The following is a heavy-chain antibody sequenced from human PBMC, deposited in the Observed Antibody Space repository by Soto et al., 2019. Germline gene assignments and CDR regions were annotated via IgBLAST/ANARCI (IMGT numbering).Heavy chain of an antibody. J-gene: IGHJ4*02. D-gene: IGHD3-9*01. V-gene: IGHV3-23*01. CDR3: GRGDGFLTNS. CDR2: ISPSASDT. CDR1: GFSFSTSS. Sequence: PGGSLRLSCAASGFSFSTSSMAWVRQPPGKGLEWVSAISPSASDTLYADSVKGRFTISRDNAKNSVYLQMNSLRVDDTAVYYCGRGDGFLTNSWGQGTLVTVSS.